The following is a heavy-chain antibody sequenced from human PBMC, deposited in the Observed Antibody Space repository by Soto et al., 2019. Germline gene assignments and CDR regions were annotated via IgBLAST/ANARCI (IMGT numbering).Heavy chain of an antibody. CDR1: GGSISSGGYY. CDR3: TRAGDDFWSGYSHYYYGMDV. J-gene: IGHJ6*02. Sequence: SETLSLTCTVSGGSISSGGYYWSWIRQHPGKGLEWIRYIYYSGSTYYNPSLKSRVTISVDTSKNQFSLKLSSVTAADTAVYYCTRAGDDFWSGYSHYYYGMDVWGQGTTVTVSS. D-gene: IGHD3-3*01. CDR2: IYYSGST. V-gene: IGHV4-31*03.